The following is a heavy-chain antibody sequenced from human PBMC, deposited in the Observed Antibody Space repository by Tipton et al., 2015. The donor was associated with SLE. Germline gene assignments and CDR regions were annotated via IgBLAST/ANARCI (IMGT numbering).Heavy chain of an antibody. CDR1: GFTFDDYA. D-gene: IGHD6-13*01. CDR3: ARHPGSSWYDAFDI. CDR2: INWNSGTI. J-gene: IGHJ3*02. V-gene: IGHV3-9*01. Sequence: SLRLSCAASGFTFDDYAMHWVRQAPGKGLEWVSGINWNSGTIVYADSVEGRFTISRDNAESSLYLQMNSLRAEDTAVYYCARHPGSSWYDAFDIWGQGTMVTVSS.